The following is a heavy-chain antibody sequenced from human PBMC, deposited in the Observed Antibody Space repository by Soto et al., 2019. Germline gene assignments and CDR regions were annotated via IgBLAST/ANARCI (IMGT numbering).Heavy chain of an antibody. J-gene: IGHJ4*02. D-gene: IGHD3-22*01. Sequence: EVQLVESGGDLVQPGGSLRLSCAASGFTLSHYSMNWVRQAPGRGLEWISNIIRGSGPTYYADSVKGRFTISRDNAKNSLSLQMNSLRDEDTAIYYCARWNSNGSYYFDYWGQGALVTVSS. CDR2: IIRGSGPT. CDR1: GFTLSHYS. CDR3: ARWNSNGSYYFDY. V-gene: IGHV3-48*02.